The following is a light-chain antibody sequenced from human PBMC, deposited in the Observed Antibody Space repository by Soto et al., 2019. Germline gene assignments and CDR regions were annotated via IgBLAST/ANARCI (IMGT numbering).Light chain of an antibody. Sequence: QSALTQPASVSGSPGQSMTISCTGTSSDVGGYNYVSWYQQHPGKAPKLMIYDVSNRPSGVSNRFSGSKSGNTASLTISGLQAEDEADYYCSSYTSSRALLDVFGTGTKVAVL. CDR1: SSDVGGYNY. V-gene: IGLV2-14*01. J-gene: IGLJ1*01. CDR2: DVS. CDR3: SSYTSSRALLDV.